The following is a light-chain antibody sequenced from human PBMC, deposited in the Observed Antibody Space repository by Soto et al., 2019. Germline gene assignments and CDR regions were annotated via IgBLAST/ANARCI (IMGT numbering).Light chain of an antibody. CDR2: ERS. Sequence: EIVLTQSPATLSLSPGERATLSCRASQSVSSYLAWYQQKPGQAPRLLIYERSNRATGIPPRFSGSGSGTDFTLTISSLEPEDFAVYYCQQRSNLPPITFGQGTRLEVK. V-gene: IGKV3-11*01. CDR1: QSVSSY. J-gene: IGKJ5*01. CDR3: QQRSNLPPIT.